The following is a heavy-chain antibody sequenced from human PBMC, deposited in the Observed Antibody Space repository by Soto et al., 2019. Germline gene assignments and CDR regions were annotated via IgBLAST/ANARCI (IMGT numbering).Heavy chain of an antibody. CDR3: ARDYAFDI. J-gene: IGHJ3*02. V-gene: IGHV4-4*02. Sequence: ESLSLTCSVSGVSISGSNWWSWVRQPPGKGLEWIGEIYHSGRTNYNPSLKSRVTISVDKYKNQFSLKLSSVTAADTAVYYCARDYAFDIWGQGTMVTVSS. CDR1: GVSISGSNW. CDR2: IYHSGRT.